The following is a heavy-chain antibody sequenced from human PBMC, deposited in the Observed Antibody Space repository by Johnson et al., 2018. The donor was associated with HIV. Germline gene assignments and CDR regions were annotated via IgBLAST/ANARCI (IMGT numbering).Heavy chain of an antibody. CDR1: GFTFSSYA. CDR2: ISYDGSNK. CDR3: ANSYSSSSGNNAYAFDI. V-gene: IGHV3-30*04. D-gene: IGHD6-6*01. J-gene: IGHJ3*02. Sequence: QMQLVESGGGVVQPGRSLRLSCAASGFTFSSYAMHWVRQAPGKGLEWVAVISYDGSNKYYADSVKGRFTISRDNSKNTLYLQMNSLRAEDTAVYYCANSYSSSSGNNAYAFDIWGQGTMVTVSS.